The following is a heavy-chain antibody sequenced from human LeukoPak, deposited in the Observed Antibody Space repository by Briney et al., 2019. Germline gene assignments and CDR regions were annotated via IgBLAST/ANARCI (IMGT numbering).Heavy chain of an antibody. CDR3: ARAARGYSYGRPPPFDY. J-gene: IGHJ4*02. CDR2: ISRSSSYI. Sequence: GGSLRLSCAPSGFTFSSYSMNWVRQAPGKGLEWVSSISRSSSYILYADSVKGRFTIARVNAKNSLYLQMNSLRAEDTAVYYCARAARGYSYGRPPPFDYWGQGTLVTVSS. V-gene: IGHV3-21*01. CDR1: GFTFSSYS. D-gene: IGHD5-18*01.